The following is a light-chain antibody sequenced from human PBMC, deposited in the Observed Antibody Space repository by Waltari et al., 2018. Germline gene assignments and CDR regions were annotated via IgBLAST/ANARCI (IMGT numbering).Light chain of an antibody. CDR3: AAWDDSLSRLV. CDR1: SSNIGSNY. J-gene: IGLJ1*01. CDR2: RSN. Sequence: QSVLTQPPSASGTPGQRVTISCSGSSSNIGSNYVCWYQQLPGAAPKLLIYRSNERPSGGPDRFSGSKSGTSASLAISELRSEDEAVYYCAAWDDSLSRLVFGAGTTVTIL. V-gene: IGLV1-47*01.